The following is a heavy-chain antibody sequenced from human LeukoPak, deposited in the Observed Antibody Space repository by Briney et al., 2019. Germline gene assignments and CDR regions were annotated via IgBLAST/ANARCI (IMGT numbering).Heavy chain of an antibody. V-gene: IGHV1-18*01. D-gene: IGHD3-10*01. CDR2: ISAYNGNT. CDR1: GYTFTSYG. Sequence: GASVTVSCKASGYTFTSYGISWVRQAPGQGLEWMGWISAYNGNTNYAQKLQGRVTMTTDTSTSTAYMELRSLRSDDTAVYYCARDLSDWMRRGFGETLDYWGQGTLVTVSS. J-gene: IGHJ4*02. CDR3: ARDLSDWMRRGFGETLDY.